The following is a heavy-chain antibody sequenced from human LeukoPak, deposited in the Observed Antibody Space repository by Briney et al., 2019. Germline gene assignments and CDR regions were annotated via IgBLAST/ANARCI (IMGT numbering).Heavy chain of an antibody. CDR1: GGTFSSYA. CDR2: IIHIFGTA. V-gene: IGHV1-69*13. CDR3: ARGATRISGYYYYYMDV. D-gene: IGHD2-15*01. J-gene: IGHJ6*03. Sequence: ASVKVSCKASGGTFSSYAISWVRQAPGQGLEWMGGIIHIFGTANYAQKFQGRVTITADESTSTAYMELSSLRSEDTAVYYCARGATRISGYYYYYMDVWGKGTTVTVSS.